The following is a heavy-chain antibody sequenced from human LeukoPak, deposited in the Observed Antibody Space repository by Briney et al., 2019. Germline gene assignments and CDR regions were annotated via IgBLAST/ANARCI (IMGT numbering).Heavy chain of an antibody. CDR1: GYTFTGYY. J-gene: IGHJ3*02. Sequence: ASVKVSCKASGYTFTGYYMHWVRQAPGQGLEWMGWINPNSGGTNYAQKFQGRVTMTRDTSISTASMELSGLRSDDTAVYYCARDPQWLSAFDIWGQGTMVTVSS. V-gene: IGHV1-2*02. CDR3: ARDPQWLSAFDI. D-gene: IGHD6-19*01. CDR2: INPNSGGT.